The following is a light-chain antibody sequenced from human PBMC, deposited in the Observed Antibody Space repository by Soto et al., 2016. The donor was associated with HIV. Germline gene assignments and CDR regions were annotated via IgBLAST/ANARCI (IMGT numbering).Light chain of an antibody. CDR2: KTS. Sequence: DIQMTQFPSTLSASIGDRVTITCRASQSVSVWLAWYQQKPGKAPNLLIFKTSTLKIGVPSRFSGSGSGTDFTLTLSSVQPDDVGTYYCQQYNTVPWTFGQGTKLEI. J-gene: IGKJ1*01. CDR3: QQYNTVPWT. V-gene: IGKV1-5*03. CDR1: QSVSVW.